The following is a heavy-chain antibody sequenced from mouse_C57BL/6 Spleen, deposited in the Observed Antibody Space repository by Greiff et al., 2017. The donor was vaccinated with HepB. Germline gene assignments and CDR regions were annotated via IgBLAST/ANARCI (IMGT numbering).Heavy chain of an antibody. CDR3: ARWRTTVDY. J-gene: IGHJ2*01. CDR2: INPNNGGT. CDR1: GYTFTDYN. D-gene: IGHD1-1*01. V-gene: IGHV1-22*01. Sequence: VQLQQSGPELVKPGASVKMSCKASGYTFTDYNMHWVKQSHGKSLEWIGYINPNNGGTSYNQKFKGKATLTVNKSSSTAYMERRRLTSEDSAVYYCARWRTTVDYGGQGTTLTVSS.